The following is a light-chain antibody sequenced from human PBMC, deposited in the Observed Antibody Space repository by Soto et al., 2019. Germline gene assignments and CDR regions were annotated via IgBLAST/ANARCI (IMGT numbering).Light chain of an antibody. CDR3: QSYDISLSVSVV. CDR2: GNT. V-gene: IGLV1-40*01. CDR1: SSNIGAGYD. J-gene: IGLJ2*01. Sequence: QPVLTQPPSVSGAPGQRVTISCTGSSSNIGAGYDVQWYQQLPGAAPRLLIFGNTNRPSGVLDRFSGSRSGTSASLAISGLQAEDEADYYCQSYDISLSVSVVFGGGTQLTVL.